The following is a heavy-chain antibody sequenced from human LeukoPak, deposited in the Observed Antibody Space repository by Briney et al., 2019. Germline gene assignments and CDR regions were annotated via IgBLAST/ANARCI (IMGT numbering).Heavy chain of an antibody. D-gene: IGHD2-2*02. CDR3: AKVEVGYCSSTSCYMFHYYYYMDV. CDR2: IYTSGST. V-gene: IGHV4-4*07. J-gene: IGHJ6*03. CDR1: GGSISSYY. Sequence: SETLSLTCTVSGGSISSYYWSWIRQPAGKGLEWIGRIYTSGSTNYNPSLKSRVTMSVDTSKNQFSLKLSSVTAADTAVYYCAKVEVGYCSSTSCYMFHYYYYMDVWGKGTTVTVSS.